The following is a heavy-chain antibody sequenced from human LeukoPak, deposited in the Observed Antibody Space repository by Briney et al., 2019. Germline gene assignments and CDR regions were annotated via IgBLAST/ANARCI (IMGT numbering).Heavy chain of an antibody. Sequence: SETLSLTCAVSGGSISSGGYSWSWIRPPPGKGLEWIGYIYHSGSTYYNPSLKSRVTRSVDRSKNQFSLKLSSVTAADTAVYYCARAVGYGSGSYRGYGMDVWGQGTTVTVSS. V-gene: IGHV4-30-2*01. CDR3: ARAVGYGSGSYRGYGMDV. CDR1: GGSISSGGYS. J-gene: IGHJ6*02. D-gene: IGHD3-10*01. CDR2: IYHSGST.